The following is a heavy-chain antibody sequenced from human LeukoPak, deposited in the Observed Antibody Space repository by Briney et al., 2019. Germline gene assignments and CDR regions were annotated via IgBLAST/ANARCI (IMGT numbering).Heavy chain of an antibody. D-gene: IGHD2-15*01. J-gene: IGHJ6*02. CDR3: ATGVVAATFCRNYYYGMDV. CDR1: GYTHTELF. Sequence: ASVKVSCKVSGYTHTELFMHWVRQAPGKGLEWMGGFDPEDGETIYAQKFQGRVTMTEDTSTDTAYMELSSLRSEDTAVYYCATGVVAATFCRNYYYGMDVWGQGTTVTVSS. V-gene: IGHV1-24*01. CDR2: FDPEDGET.